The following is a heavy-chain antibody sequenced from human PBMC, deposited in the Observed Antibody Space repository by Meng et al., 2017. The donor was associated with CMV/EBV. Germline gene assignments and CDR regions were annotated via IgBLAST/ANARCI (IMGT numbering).Heavy chain of an antibody. J-gene: IGHJ4*02. CDR3: ASELTGDPITLDY. D-gene: IGHD7-27*01. CDR1: GGPFSSYA. CDR2: IIPIFGTA. Sequence: VKVSCKASGGPFSSYAISWVRQAPGQGLEWMGGIIPIFGTANYAQKFQGRVTITTDESTSTAYMELSSLRSEDTAVYYCASELTGDPITLDYWGQGTLVTDSS. V-gene: IGHV1-69*05.